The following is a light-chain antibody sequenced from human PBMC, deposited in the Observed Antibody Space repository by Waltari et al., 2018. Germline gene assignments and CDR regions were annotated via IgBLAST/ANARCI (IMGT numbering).Light chain of an antibody. Sequence: SALTQPPSASGSPGQSVTLSCTGTSRDVGYYEYFSWYQHHPGKAPRLVIYEVSKRPAGVPDRFSGSKSGDTASLTVSGLQAEDEADYYCSSYAGSKDWVFGGGTKLTVL. V-gene: IGLV2-8*01. CDR1: SRDVGYYEY. J-gene: IGLJ3*02. CDR3: SSYAGSKDWV. CDR2: EVS.